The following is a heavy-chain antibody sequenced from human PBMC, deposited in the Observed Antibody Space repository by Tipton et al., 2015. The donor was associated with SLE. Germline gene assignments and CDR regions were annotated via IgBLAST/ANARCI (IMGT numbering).Heavy chain of an antibody. V-gene: IGHV4-34*01. Sequence: TLSLTCAVYGGSFSGYYWSWIRQFPGKGLEWIGEINHSGSTNYNPSLKSRVSISVDTSKNQFSLKLSSVTAADTAVYYCARDQWELLGYYYYGMDVWGQGTTVTVSS. J-gene: IGHJ6*02. CDR3: ARDQWELLGYYYYGMDV. CDR1: GGSFSGYY. CDR2: INHSGST. D-gene: IGHD1-26*01.